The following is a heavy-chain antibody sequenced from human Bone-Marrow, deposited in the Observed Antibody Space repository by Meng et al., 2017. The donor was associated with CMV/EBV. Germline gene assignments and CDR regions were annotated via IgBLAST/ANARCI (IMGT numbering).Heavy chain of an antibody. CDR3: ARDTLYYYYGKDV. CDR2: IYYSGST. CDR1: GGSVSSGSYY. V-gene: IGHV4-61*01. Sequence: SETLSLTCTVSGGSVSSGSYYWSWIRQPPGKGLEWIGYIYYSGSTNYNPSLKSRVTISVDTSKNQFSLKLSSVTAADTAVYYCARDTLYYYYGKDVWGQGTTVTVSS. J-gene: IGHJ6*02.